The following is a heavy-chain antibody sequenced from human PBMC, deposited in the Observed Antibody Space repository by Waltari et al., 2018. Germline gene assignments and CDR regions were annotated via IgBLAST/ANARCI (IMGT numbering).Heavy chain of an antibody. CDR2: IDPANGDT. Sequence: EVHIVQSGAEVRKPGSSVKISCDFSGLNFADSFLQWVRQAPGKGLGWMGLIDPANGDTAYAASLQSRVIITADSSTESAHLELKSLQFSDTALYYCATVRLLGVAYWGQGTLLTVSS. CDR3: ATVRLLGVAY. D-gene: IGHD1-26*01. V-gene: IGHV1-69-2*01. J-gene: IGHJ4*02. CDR1: GLNFADSF.